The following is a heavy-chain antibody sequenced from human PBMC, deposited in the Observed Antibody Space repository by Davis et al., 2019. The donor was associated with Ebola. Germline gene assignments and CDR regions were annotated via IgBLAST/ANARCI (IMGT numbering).Heavy chain of an antibody. CDR3: ARGPNDIVVVPAAIDWFDP. J-gene: IGHJ5*02. Sequence: SETLSLTCAVYGGSFSGYYWSWIRQPPGKGLEWIGEINHSGSTNYNPSLKSRVTISVDTSKNQFSLKLSSVTAADTAVYYCARGPNDIVVVPAAIDWFDPWGQGTLVTVSS. D-gene: IGHD2-2*01. V-gene: IGHV4-34*01. CDR2: INHSGST. CDR1: GGSFSGYY.